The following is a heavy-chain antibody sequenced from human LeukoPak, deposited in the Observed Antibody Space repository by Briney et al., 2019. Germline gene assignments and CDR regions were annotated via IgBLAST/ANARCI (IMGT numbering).Heavy chain of an antibody. CDR1: GFTFSTYW. J-gene: IGHJ4*02. V-gene: IGHV3-74*01. CDR2: VNGDGSST. Sequence: GGSLRLSCAASGFTFSTYWMHWVRQAPGKGLVWVSRVNGDGSSTDYADSVKGRFTISRDNAKNTLYLQMNSLRAEDTAVYYCARDGIAAVDFDYWGQGILVTVSS. D-gene: IGHD6-13*01. CDR3: ARDGIAAVDFDY.